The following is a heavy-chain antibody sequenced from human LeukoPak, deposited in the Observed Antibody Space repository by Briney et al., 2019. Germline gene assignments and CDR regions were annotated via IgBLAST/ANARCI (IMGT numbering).Heavy chain of an antibody. Sequence: PGGSLTLSCAASGVTVSSNYMSWVRQAPGKGLEWVSVIYSGGSTYYADSVKGRFTISRDNSKNTLYLQMNSLRAEETAVYYCARGTYYDSSGFNLFDLWGRGTLDPVSS. CDR3: ARGTYYDSSGFNLFDL. J-gene: IGHJ2*01. D-gene: IGHD3-22*01. V-gene: IGHV3-66*01. CDR2: IYSGGST. CDR1: GVTVSSNY.